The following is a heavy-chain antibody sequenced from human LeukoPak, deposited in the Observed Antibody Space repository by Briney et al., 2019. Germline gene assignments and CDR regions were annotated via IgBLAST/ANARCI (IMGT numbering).Heavy chain of an antibody. Sequence: SETLSLTCTVSGGSTSSYYWSWIRQPPGKGLEWIGYIYYSGSTNYNPSLKSRVTISVDTSKNQFSLKLSSVTAADTAVYYCARSGLPPTYTDYWGQGTLVTVSS. CDR2: IYYSGST. D-gene: IGHD4-11*01. CDR1: GGSTSSYY. V-gene: IGHV4-59*01. J-gene: IGHJ4*02. CDR3: ARSGLPPTYTDY.